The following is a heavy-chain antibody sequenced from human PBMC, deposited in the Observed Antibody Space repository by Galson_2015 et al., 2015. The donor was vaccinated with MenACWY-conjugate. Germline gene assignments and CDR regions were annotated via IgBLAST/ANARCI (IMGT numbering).Heavy chain of an antibody. V-gene: IGHV4-39*01. CDR1: GGSISSSSYY. D-gene: IGHD1-14*01. J-gene: IGHJ5*02. CDR2: IYYSGST. Sequence: SETLSLTCTVSGGSISSSSYYWGWIRQPPGKGLEWIGSIYYSGSTYYNPSLKSRVTISVDTSKNQFSLTLSSVTAADTAVYFCARRTPNLNWFDPWGQETLVTVSS. CDR3: ARRTPNLNWFDP.